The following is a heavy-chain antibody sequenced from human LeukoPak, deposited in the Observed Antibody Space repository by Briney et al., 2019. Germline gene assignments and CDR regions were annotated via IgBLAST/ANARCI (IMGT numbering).Heavy chain of an antibody. D-gene: IGHD3/OR15-3a*01. CDR3: ILDRPGYFDY. Sequence: PGGSLTLSCAASGFTFSNAWMSWVRQAPGKGLEWVGRIKSKIDGETTDYAAPVQGRFTISRDDSKNTLYLQMNSLKTEDTAVYYCILDRPGYFDYWGQGTLVTVSS. CDR1: GFTFSNAW. CDR2: IKSKIDGETT. V-gene: IGHV3-15*01. J-gene: IGHJ4*02.